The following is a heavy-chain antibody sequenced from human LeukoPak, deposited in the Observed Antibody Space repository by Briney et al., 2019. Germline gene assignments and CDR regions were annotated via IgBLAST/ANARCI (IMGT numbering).Heavy chain of an antibody. J-gene: IGHJ3*02. CDR3: AREYYDSSGYYKLGAFDI. D-gene: IGHD3-22*01. V-gene: IGHV5-51*01. Sequence: LTVSCKGSGYSFTSYWIGWVRQMPGKGLEWMGIIYPGDSDTRYSPSFQGQVTISADKSISTAYLQWSSLKASDTAMYYCAREYYDSSGYYKLGAFDIWGQRTMLNVSS. CDR2: IYPGDSDT. CDR1: GYSFTSYW.